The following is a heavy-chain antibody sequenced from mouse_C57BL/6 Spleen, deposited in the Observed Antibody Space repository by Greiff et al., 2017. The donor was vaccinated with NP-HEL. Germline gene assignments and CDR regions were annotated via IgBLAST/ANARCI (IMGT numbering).Heavy chain of an antibody. D-gene: IGHD1-1*01. V-gene: IGHV1-18*01. J-gene: IGHJ2*01. CDR1: GYTFTDYN. CDR3: ARGRYYYGSSLYYFDY. CDR2: INPNNGGT. Sequence: EVQLQQSGPELVKPGASVKIPCKASGYTFTDYNMDWVKQSHGKSLEWIGDINPNNGGTIYNQKFKGKATLTVDKSSSTAYMELRSLTSEDTAVYYCARGRYYYGSSLYYFDYWGQGTTLTVSS.